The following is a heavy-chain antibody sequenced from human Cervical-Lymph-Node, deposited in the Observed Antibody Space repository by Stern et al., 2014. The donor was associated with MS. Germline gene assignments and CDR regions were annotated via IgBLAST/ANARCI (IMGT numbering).Heavy chain of an antibody. CDR3: ARTLNDYGDYGFDY. J-gene: IGHJ4*02. D-gene: IGHD4-17*01. V-gene: IGHV4-59*01. CDR2: IYFSGST. Sequence: QVQLQESGPGQVKPSETLSLTCTVSGGSISTYYWSWIRQPPGKGLEWIGYIYFSGSTNYNPSLKSRVTILVDTSKNQFSLELSSVTAADTAVYYCARTLNDYGDYGFDYWGQGILVTVSS. CDR1: GGSISTYY.